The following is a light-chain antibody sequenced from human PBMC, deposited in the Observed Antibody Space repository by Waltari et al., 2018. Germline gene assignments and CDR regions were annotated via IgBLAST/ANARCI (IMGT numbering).Light chain of an antibody. CDR1: QSISSW. CDR3: QQYNSYSRRLT. V-gene: IGKV1-5*03. J-gene: IGKJ4*01. CDR2: KAS. Sequence: DIQMTQSPSTLSASVGDRVTITCRASQSISSWLAWYQQKPGKAPKLLIYKASSLESGVPSRFSGSGSGTEFTLTISSLQPDDFATYYYQQYNSYSRRLTFGGGTKVEIK.